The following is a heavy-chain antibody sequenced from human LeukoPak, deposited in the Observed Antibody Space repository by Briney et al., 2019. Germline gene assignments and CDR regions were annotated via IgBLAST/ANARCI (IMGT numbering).Heavy chain of an antibody. CDR3: AKPPSRGPYDSSGYFDY. V-gene: IGHV3-23*01. D-gene: IGHD3-22*01. Sequence: GGSLRLACAASGFTFSSYAMSWVRQAQGKGLEWVSAISGSGGSTYYADSVKGRFTISRDNSKNPMYLQMNSLTAEDTAVYYCAKPPSRGPYDSSGYFDYWGQGTLVTVSS. J-gene: IGHJ4*02. CDR2: ISGSGGST. CDR1: GFTFSSYA.